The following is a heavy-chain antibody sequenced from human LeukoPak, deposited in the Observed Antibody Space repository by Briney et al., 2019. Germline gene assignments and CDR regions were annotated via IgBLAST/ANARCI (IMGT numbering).Heavy chain of an antibody. CDR2: IYYSGST. V-gene: IGHV4-39*01. J-gene: IGHJ3*02. CDR3: ARHSGSYPSAFDI. CDR1: GGSISSSSYY. D-gene: IGHD1-26*01. Sequence: KPSETLSLTCTVSGGSISSSSYYWGWIRQPPGKGPEWIGSIYYSGSTYYNPSLKSRVTISVDTSKNQFSLKLSSVTAADTAVYYCARHSGSYPSAFDIWGQGTMVTVSS.